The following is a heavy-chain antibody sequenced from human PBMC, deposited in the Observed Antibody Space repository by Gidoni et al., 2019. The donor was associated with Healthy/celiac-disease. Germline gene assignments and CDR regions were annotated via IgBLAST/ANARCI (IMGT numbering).Heavy chain of an antibody. Sequence: QVQLVQSGAEVKKPGASVKVSCKAAGYTFTSYAMHWVRQAPGQRLEWMGWINAGNGNTKYSQKFQGRVTITRDTSASTAYMELSSLRSEDTAVYYCAREGKPYCSGGSCYPDYWGQGTLVTVSS. V-gene: IGHV1-3*01. CDR3: AREGKPYCSGGSCYPDY. D-gene: IGHD2-15*01. CDR2: INAGNGNT. J-gene: IGHJ4*02. CDR1: GYTFTSYA.